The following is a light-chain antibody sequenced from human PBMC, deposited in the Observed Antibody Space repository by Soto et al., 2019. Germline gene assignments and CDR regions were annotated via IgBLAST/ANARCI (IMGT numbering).Light chain of an antibody. CDR2: LEDTGIY. V-gene: IGLV4-60*02. Sequence: QLVLTQSSSASASLGSSVTLTCTLSSGHSSYIIAWHQQQPGKAPRYLMKLEDTGIYNKGSGVPDRFSGSSSGADRYLTISNLQFEDEADYYCETWDRNTVVFGGGTKLTVL. CDR3: ETWDRNTVV. CDR1: SGHSSYI. J-gene: IGLJ2*01.